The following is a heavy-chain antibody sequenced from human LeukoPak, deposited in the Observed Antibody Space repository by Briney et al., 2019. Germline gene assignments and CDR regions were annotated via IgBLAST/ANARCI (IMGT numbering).Heavy chain of an antibody. CDR2: ISGDESDT. CDR1: VYSFTSHW. V-gene: IGHV5-51*01. CDR3: ARHWREGDSRSLDY. J-gene: IGHJ4*02. Sequence: KTGESLKISCKGSVYSFTSHWIGWVRQMPGKGLEWMGIISGDESDTRYSPTFQGQVTISADKSISTTYLQWSSLKASDTAIYYCARHWREGDSRSLDYWGQGTLVTVSS. D-gene: IGHD2-21*02.